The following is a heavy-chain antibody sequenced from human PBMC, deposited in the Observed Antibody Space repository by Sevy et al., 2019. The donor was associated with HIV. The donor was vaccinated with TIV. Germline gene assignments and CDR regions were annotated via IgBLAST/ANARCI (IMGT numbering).Heavy chain of an antibody. CDR1: GYTFTREA. J-gene: IGHJ4*02. D-gene: IGHD6-13*01. CDR2: INTNTGNP. CDR3: ARGAARAGSEY. Sequence: ASVKFSCKTSGYTFTREAINWVRQAPGQGLEWMGWINTNTGNPAYAQGFTGRFVFSLDTSVSTAYLQINSLKADDSAMYFCARGAARAGSEYWGQGTLVTVSS. V-gene: IGHV7-4-1*02.